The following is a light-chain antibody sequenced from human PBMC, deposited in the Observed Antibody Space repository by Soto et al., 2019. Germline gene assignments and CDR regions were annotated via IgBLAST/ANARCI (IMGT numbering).Light chain of an antibody. CDR2: KAS. V-gene: IGKV1-5*03. CDR3: QQHNKQPGA. Sequence: DIQMTQSPSTLSASVGDRVTITCRASQSISSWLAWYQQKPGKAPNLLIYKASSLESGVPSRFSGSGSGTEITLTISSLEPEDLAFHYRQQHNKQPGACGQGTKVDIK. J-gene: IGKJ1*01. CDR1: QSISSW.